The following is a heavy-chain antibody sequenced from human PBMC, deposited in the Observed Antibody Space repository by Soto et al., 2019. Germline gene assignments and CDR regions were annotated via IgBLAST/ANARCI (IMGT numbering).Heavy chain of an antibody. Sequence: EVQLLESGGGLVQPGGSLRLSCAASGFTFSSYAMNWVRQAPGKGLEWVSVISGSGGSTYYADSVKGRFTISRDNSKNTRYLQMNSLRADDRAVYYCASRSSGWYFDYWGQGTLVTVSS. CDR2: ISGSGGST. J-gene: IGHJ4*02. CDR1: GFTFSSYA. V-gene: IGHV3-23*01. CDR3: ASRSSGWYFDY. D-gene: IGHD6-19*01.